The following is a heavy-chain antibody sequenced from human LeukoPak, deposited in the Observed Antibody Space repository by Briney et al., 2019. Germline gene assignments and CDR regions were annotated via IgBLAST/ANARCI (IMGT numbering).Heavy chain of an antibody. Sequence: GASVKVSCRASGYTFSNYGFSWVRQAPGQGLEGIGWISGDNGNTNYLQKLQGRVTMTTDTSTSTVYMELRSLRSDDTAVYYCARDLGYTYGDYFDYWGQGTLVTVSS. CDR2: ISGDNGNT. J-gene: IGHJ4*02. CDR3: ARDLGYTYGDYFDY. CDR1: GYTFSNYG. V-gene: IGHV1-18*01. D-gene: IGHD5-18*01.